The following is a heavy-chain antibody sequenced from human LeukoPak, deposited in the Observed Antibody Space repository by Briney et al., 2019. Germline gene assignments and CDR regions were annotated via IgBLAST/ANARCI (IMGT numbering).Heavy chain of an antibody. Sequence: SQTLSLTCAISGDSVSSNSAAWNWIRQSPSKGLEWLGRTYYRSKWYNDYAVSVRSRITINPDTSKNQFSLQLNSVTPEDTAVYYCARVRGRGYSYGNDYWGQGTLVTVSS. V-gene: IGHV6-1*01. CDR3: ARVRGRGYSYGNDY. CDR1: GDSVSSNSAA. CDR2: TYYRSKWYN. J-gene: IGHJ4*02. D-gene: IGHD5-18*01.